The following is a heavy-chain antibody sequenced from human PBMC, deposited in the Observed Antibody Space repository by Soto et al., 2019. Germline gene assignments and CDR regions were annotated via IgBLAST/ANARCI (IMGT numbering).Heavy chain of an antibody. CDR3: AREWTSGRPRNLFDP. D-gene: IGHD3-10*01. CDR1: GFTFSSYG. Sequence: PGGSLRLSCAASGFTFSSYGMHWVRQAPGKGLEWVAVIWYDGSNKYYADSVKGRFTISRDNSKNTLYLQMNSLRAEDTAVYYCAREWTSGRPRNLFDPWGQGTLVTVSS. V-gene: IGHV3-33*01. J-gene: IGHJ5*02. CDR2: IWYDGSNK.